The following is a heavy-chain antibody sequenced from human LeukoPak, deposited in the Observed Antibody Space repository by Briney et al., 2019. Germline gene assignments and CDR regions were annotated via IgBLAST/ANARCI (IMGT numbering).Heavy chain of an antibody. CDR2: ISYDGSNK. J-gene: IGHJ4*02. D-gene: IGHD5-12*01. CDR1: GFTFSSYG. Sequence: GGSPRPSCAASGFTFSSYGMHWVRQAPGKGLEWVAVISYDGSNKYYADSVKGRFTISRDNSKNTLYLQMNSLRAEDTAVYYCAKQGDSGYAPGWGQGTLVTVSS. CDR3: AKQGDSGYAPG. V-gene: IGHV3-30*18.